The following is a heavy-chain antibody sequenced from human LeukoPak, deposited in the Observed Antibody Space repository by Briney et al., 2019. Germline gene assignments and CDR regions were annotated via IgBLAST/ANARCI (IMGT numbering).Heavy chain of an antibody. D-gene: IGHD1-26*01. J-gene: IGHJ6*03. Sequence: PGGSLRLSCAASGFTVSSNYMNWVRQAPGKGLEWVLVIYSGGRTYYADSVKGRLTISRDNSKNTLYLQMNSLRAEDTAVYYCPRDGAWGAVGYYMDVWGKGTTVTVSS. CDR3: PRDGAWGAVGYYMDV. CDR1: GFTVSSNY. V-gene: IGHV3-53*01. CDR2: IYSGGRT.